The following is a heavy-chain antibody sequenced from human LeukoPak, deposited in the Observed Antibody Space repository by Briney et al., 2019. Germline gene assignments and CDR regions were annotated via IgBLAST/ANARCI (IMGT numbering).Heavy chain of an antibody. Sequence: GGPLRLSCAASGFTFSNYWMHWVRQAPGKGLVWVSRINSDGSSRNYADSVKGRFTISRDNAKNTLYLQMNSLRAEDTAVYYCASASSHRIAAGGDYWGQGTLVTVSS. CDR3: ASASSHRIAAGGDY. J-gene: IGHJ4*02. V-gene: IGHV3-74*01. D-gene: IGHD6-13*01. CDR2: INSDGSSR. CDR1: GFTFSNYW.